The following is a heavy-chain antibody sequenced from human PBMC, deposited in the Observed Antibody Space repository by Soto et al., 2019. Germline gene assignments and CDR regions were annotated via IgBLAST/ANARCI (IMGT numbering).Heavy chain of an antibody. V-gene: IGHV4-34*01. CDR1: GGSFSGYY. D-gene: IGHD3-3*01. CDR2: INHSGST. Sequence: PSETLSLTCAVYGGSFSGYYWSWIRQPPGKGLEWIGEINHSGSTNYNPSLKSRVTISVGTSTNQFSRKLSSVTAADTAVYYCARAIEPHYDVWSGYYMRWLDPWCQGTLVTVST. CDR3: ARAIEPHYDVWSGYYMRWLDP. J-gene: IGHJ5*02.